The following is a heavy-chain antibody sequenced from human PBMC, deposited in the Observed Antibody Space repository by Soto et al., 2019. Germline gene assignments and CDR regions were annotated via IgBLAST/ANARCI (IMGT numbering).Heavy chain of an antibody. J-gene: IGHJ4*02. V-gene: IGHV3-7*04. CDR2: IKQDGSEK. CDR3: ARDLGGTAPYYECSGYSLGPLFDY. CDR1: GFTFSSYW. D-gene: IGHD3-22*01. Sequence: GGSLRLSCAASGFTFSSYWMSWVRQAPGKGLEWVANIKQDGSEKYYVDSVKGRFTISRDNAKNSLYLQMNSLRAEDTAVYYCARDLGGTAPYYECSGYSLGPLFDYWGQGTLVTGSA.